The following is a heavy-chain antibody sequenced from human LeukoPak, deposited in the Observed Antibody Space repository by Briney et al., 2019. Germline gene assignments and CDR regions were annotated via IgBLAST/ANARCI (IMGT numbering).Heavy chain of an antibody. CDR3: AKDKYNFWSGANYYYMDV. CDR2: IRSSGGIT. Sequence: PGGSLRLSCAASGFTFSDYYMSWVRQAPGKGLEWVSGIRSSGGITYYADSVKGRFTVSRDNSKNTLYLQMNSLRAEDTAVYYCAKDKYNFWSGANYYYMDVWGKGTTVTVSS. J-gene: IGHJ6*03. V-gene: IGHV3-23*01. CDR1: GFTFSDYY. D-gene: IGHD3-3*01.